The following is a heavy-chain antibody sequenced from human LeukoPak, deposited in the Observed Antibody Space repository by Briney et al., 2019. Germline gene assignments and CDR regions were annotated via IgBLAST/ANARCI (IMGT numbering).Heavy chain of an antibody. CDR3: ARPRDIAAAGTLLCFGY. J-gene: IGHJ4*02. Sequence: GGSLRLSCAASGFTFSSYAMSWVRQAPGKGLEWVSSISGSGGSTYYTDSVKGRFTISRDNAKNSLYLQMNSLRAEDTAVYYCARPRDIAAAGTLLCFGYWGQGTLVTVSS. CDR1: GFTFSSYA. D-gene: IGHD6-13*01. V-gene: IGHV3-23*01. CDR2: ISGSGGST.